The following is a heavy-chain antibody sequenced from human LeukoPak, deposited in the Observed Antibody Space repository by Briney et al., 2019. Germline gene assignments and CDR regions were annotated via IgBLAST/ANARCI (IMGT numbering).Heavy chain of an antibody. CDR2: IRYDESNK. V-gene: IGHV3-30*02. Sequence: PGGSLRLSCAASGFTFSSYGMHWVRQAPGKAPGKGLEWVAFIRYDESNKYYADSVKGRFTISRDTSKNTLYLQMNSLRAEDTAVYYCAKEACSGGSSYPKYFQRWGQGTLVTVSS. CDR1: GFTFSSYG. D-gene: IGHD2-15*01. J-gene: IGHJ1*01. CDR3: AKEACSGGSSYPKYFQR.